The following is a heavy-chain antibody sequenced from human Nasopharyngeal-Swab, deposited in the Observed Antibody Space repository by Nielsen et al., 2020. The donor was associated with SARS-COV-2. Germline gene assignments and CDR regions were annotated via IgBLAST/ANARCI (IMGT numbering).Heavy chain of an antibody. Sequence: GESLKISCAASGFTFSSYAMSWVRQAPGKGPEWVSAISGSGGSTYYADSVKGRFTISRDNSKNTLYLQMNSLRAEDTAVYYCAKGALYYYDSSGYAHFDYWGQGTLVTVSS. CDR1: GFTFSSYA. D-gene: IGHD3-22*01. CDR2: ISGSGGST. J-gene: IGHJ4*02. CDR3: AKGALYYYDSSGYAHFDY. V-gene: IGHV3-23*01.